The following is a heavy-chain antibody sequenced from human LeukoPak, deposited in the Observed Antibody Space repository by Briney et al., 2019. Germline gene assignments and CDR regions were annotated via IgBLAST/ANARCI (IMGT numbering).Heavy chain of an antibody. V-gene: IGHV3-21*01. CDR3: ARGHYDVLAASYKWTPDY. CDR2: ITSGGDYI. Sequence: GGSLRLSCAASGFTFNTFNMNWVRQAPGKGLEWVSSITSGGDYIYHADSVKGRFTTSRDNAKNSLSLRLNSLRVEDTAVYYCARGHYDVLAASYKWTPDYWGQGTLVTVSS. D-gene: IGHD3-9*01. CDR1: GFTFNTFN. J-gene: IGHJ4*02.